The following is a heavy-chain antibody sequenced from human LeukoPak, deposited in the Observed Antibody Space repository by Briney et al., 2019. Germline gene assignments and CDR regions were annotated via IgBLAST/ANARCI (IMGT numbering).Heavy chain of an antibody. V-gene: IGHV3-43D*03. CDR3: AKTRRFGAGIDY. CDR2: ISWDGGST. D-gene: IGHD3-10*01. CDR1: GFTFDDYG. J-gene: IGHJ4*02. Sequence: GGSLRLSCAASGFTFDDYGMSWVRQAPGKGQEWVSLISWDGGSTYYADSVKGRFTISRDNSKNSLYLQMNSLRAEDTALYYCAKTRRFGAGIDYWGQGTLVTVSS.